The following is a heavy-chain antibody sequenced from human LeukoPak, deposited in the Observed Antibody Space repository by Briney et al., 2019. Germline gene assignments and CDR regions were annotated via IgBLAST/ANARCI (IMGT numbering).Heavy chain of an antibody. J-gene: IGHJ4*02. CDR1: GVSISSSYSY. CDR2: IYYTGNT. CDR3: ARQTGSGLFILP. Sequence: SETLSLTCTVSGVSISSSYSYGGWIRQPPGRGLEWIGSIYYTGNTYYNASLKSQVSISIDTSKNQFSLKLTSVTAADTAVYYCARQTGSGLFILPGGQGTLVTVSS. V-gene: IGHV4-39*01. D-gene: IGHD3/OR15-3a*01.